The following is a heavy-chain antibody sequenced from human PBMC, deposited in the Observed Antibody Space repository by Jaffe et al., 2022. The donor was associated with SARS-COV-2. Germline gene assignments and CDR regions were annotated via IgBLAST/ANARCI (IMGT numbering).Heavy chain of an antibody. V-gene: IGHV4-59*01. D-gene: IGHD3-22*01. J-gene: IGHJ4*02. CDR1: GGSISSYY. CDR3: ARAIARGIVVVSYYFDY. Sequence: QVQLQESGPGLVKPSETLSLTCTVSGGSISSYYWSWIRQPPGKGLEWIGYIYYSGSTNYNPSLKSRVTISVDTSKNQFSLKLSSVTAADTAVYYCARAIARGIVVVSYYFDYWGQGTLVTVSS. CDR2: IYYSGST.